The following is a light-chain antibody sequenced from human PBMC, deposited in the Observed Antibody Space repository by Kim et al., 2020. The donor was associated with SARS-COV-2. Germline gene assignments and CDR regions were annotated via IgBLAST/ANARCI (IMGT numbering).Light chain of an antibody. CDR1: KLGDKY. CDR2: QDN. V-gene: IGLV3-1*01. CDR3: QAWDSGTV. J-gene: IGLJ3*02. Sequence: SVSPGQTASITCSGDKLGDKYACWYQQKPGQSPVKVIYQDNKRPSGIPERFSGSNSGNTATLTISGTQAMDEADYYCQAWDSGTVFGGGTQLTVL.